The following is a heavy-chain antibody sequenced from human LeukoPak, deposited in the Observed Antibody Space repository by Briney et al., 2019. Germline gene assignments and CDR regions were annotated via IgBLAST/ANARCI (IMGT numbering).Heavy chain of an antibody. J-gene: IGHJ4*02. V-gene: IGHV4-59*01. D-gene: IGHD3-22*01. Sequence: PSETLSLTCTVSGGSISSYYWSWLRQPPGKGLEWIGNIYYSGSTNYNPSLKSRVTISVDTSKNQFSLKLSSVTAADTAVYYCARDWGYYDSSGYYGGNYFDYWGQGTLVTVSS. CDR3: ARDWGYYDSSGYYGGNYFDY. CDR2: IYYSGST. CDR1: GGSISSYY.